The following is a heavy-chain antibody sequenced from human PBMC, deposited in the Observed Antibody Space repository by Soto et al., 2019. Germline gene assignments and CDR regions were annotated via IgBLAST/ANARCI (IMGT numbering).Heavy chain of an antibody. CDR3: AKGRFGPGDP. D-gene: IGHD3-16*01. CDR2: ITGSGGST. Sequence: EGQLLESGGGLAQPGGSLRLSCAASGLTFSSYAMTWVRQAPGKGLEWVSSITGSGGSTYYADSVKGRFIISRDNSKNTLFLQMSSLIAEDTAVYYCAKGRFGPGDPWGQGTLVTVFS. CDR1: GLTFSSYA. V-gene: IGHV3-23*01. J-gene: IGHJ5*02.